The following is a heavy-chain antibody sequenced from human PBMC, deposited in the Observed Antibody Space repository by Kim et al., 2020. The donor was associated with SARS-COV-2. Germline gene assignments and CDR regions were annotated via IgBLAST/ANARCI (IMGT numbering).Heavy chain of an antibody. CDR3: ITAGSGYGVR. V-gene: IGHV3-15*01. J-gene: IGHJ4*02. D-gene: IGHD5-12*01. Sequence: GGSLRLSCAASGFTFSYVNMAWVRQAPGKGLEWVGHFRSKTEGGTIDDSTPGKGRFIISRDESKNTLYLQMNSLRTEDTAVYYCITAGSGYGVRWGQGTLVTVSS. CDR1: GFTFSYVN. CDR2: FRSKTEGGTI.